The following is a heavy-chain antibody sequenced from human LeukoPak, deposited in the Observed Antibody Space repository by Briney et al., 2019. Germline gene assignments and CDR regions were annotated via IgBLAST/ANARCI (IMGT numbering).Heavy chain of an antibody. CDR1: GFSLSTRGMC. CDR3: ARTLDRRVPAASTAFDI. CDR2: IDWDDDK. J-gene: IGHJ3*02. D-gene: IGHD2-2*01. Sequence: SGPTLVKPTQTLTLTCTFTGFSLSTRGMCVSWIRQPPGKALEWLARIDWDDDKYYSTSLKTRLTISKDTSKNQVVLTMTNMDPVDTATYYCARTLDRRVPAASTAFDIWGQGTMVTVSS. V-gene: IGHV2-70*11.